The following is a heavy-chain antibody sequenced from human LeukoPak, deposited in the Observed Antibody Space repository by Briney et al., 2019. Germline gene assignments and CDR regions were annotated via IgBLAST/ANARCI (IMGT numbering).Heavy chain of an antibody. J-gene: IGHJ6*02. CDR1: GFTFSSYA. CDR2: ISRGASTT. CDR3: AREAHGYSYGYRYYYGMDV. D-gene: IGHD5-18*01. V-gene: IGHV3-48*04. Sequence: GGSLRLSCAASGFTFSSYAMSWIRQAPGKGLEWVSYISRGASTTYYADSVKGRFTISRDNAKNSLYLQMNSLRAEDTTVYYCAREAHGYSYGYRYYYGMDVWGQGTTVTVSS.